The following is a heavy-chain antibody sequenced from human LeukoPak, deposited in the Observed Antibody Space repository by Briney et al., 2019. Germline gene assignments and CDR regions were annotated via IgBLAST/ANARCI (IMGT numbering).Heavy chain of an antibody. D-gene: IGHD6-19*01. CDR1: GGSISTSTYY. Sequence: SETLSLTCTVSGGSISTSTYYWGWIRQPPGKGLEWIGSIYYSGSTYYSPSLKSRVTISVDTSKNQFSLKLSSMTAADTAVYYCARRRDSSGWNWCDPWGQGTLVTVSS. CDR3: ARRRDSSGWNWCDP. J-gene: IGHJ5*02. CDR2: IYYSGST. V-gene: IGHV4-39*01.